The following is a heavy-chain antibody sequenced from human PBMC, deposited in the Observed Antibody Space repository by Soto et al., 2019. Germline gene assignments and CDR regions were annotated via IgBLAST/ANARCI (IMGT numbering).Heavy chain of an antibody. J-gene: IGHJ4*02. D-gene: IGHD3-9*01. CDR2: IHGNGGT. V-gene: IGHV4-39*01. Sequence: QLQLEESGPGLVKSSETLSLTCSVSGDSISSSSYYWGWIRQSPGEGLEWSGNIHGNGGTQYNPSLSRRVITSVDTSATQFSLRLTSVTAAETAVYYWASRYGPSEFDHWGQGCLVTVSS. CDR3: ASRYGPSEFDH. CDR1: GDSISSSSYY.